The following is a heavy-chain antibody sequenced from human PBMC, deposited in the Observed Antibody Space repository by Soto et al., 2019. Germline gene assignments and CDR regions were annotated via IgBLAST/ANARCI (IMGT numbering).Heavy chain of an antibody. Sequence: ASVKVSCKASGYTFTSYGISWVRQAPGQGLEWKGWISAYNGNTNYAQKLQGRVTMTTDTSTSTAYMELRSLISDDTAVYYCARVKEGYCSGGSCPYYFDYWGQGTLVTVSS. CDR2: ISAYNGNT. V-gene: IGHV1-18*01. J-gene: IGHJ4*02. CDR1: GYTFTSYG. CDR3: ARVKEGYCSGGSCPYYFDY. D-gene: IGHD2-15*01.